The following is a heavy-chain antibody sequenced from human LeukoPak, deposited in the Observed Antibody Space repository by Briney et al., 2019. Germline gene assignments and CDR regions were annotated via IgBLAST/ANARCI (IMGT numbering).Heavy chain of an antibody. CDR3: ARGEANRRTTVTNNWFDP. Sequence: ASETLSLTCTVSGGSISSGGYYWSWIRQHPGKGLEWIGEINHSGSTNYNPSLKSRVTISVDTSKNQFSLKLSSVTAADTAVYYCARGEANRRTTVTNNWFDPWGQGTLVTVSS. D-gene: IGHD4-17*01. CDR2: INHSGST. CDR1: GGSISSGGYY. V-gene: IGHV4-39*07. J-gene: IGHJ5*02.